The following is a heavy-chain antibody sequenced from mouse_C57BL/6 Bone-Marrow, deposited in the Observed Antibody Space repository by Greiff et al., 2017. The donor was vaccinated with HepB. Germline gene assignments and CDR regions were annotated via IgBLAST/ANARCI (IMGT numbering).Heavy chain of an antibody. J-gene: IGHJ4*01. CDR2: IYPGDGDT. CDR3: ARELWAITTGVRDYAMDY. Sequence: QVQLQQSGPELVKPGASVKISCKASGYAFSSSWMNWVKQRPGKGLEWIGRIYPGDGDTNYNGKLKGKATLTADKSSSTAYMQLSSLTSEDSAVYFCARELWAITTGVRDYAMDYWGQGTSVTVSS. CDR1: GYAFSSSW. D-gene: IGHD1-1*01. V-gene: IGHV1-82*01.